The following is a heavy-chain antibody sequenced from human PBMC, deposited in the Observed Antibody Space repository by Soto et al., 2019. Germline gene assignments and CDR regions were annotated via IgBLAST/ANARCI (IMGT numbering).Heavy chain of an antibody. V-gene: IGHV1-58*01. CDR1: GFTFTSSA. D-gene: IGHD1-1*01. CDR2: IVVGSGNT. Sequence: QMQLVQSGPEVKKPGTSVKVSCKASGFTFTSSAVQWVRQARGQRLEWIGWIVVGSGNTNYAQKFQERVTITRDMSRSTAYMELSSLRSEDTAVYYYEAEQRQDDYWGQGTLVTVSS. CDR3: EAEQRQDDY. J-gene: IGHJ4*02.